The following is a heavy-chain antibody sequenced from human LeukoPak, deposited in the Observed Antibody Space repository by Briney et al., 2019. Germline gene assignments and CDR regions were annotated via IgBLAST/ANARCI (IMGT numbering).Heavy chain of an antibody. J-gene: IGHJ6*03. CDR3: ASGLMVYGFHYYYMDV. CDR1: GYTFTGYY. D-gene: IGHD2-8*01. CDR2: INPNSGGT. Sequence: ASVKVSCKASGYTFTGYYMHWVRQAPGQGLEWMGWINPNSGGTNYAQKFQGRVTMTRDTSISTAYMELSRLRSDDTAVYYCASGLMVYGFHYYYMDVWGKGTTVTVSS. V-gene: IGHV1-2*02.